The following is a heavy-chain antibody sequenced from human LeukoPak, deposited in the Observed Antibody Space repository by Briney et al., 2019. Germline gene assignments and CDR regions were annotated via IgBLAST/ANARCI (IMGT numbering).Heavy chain of an antibody. CDR2: IYHSGST. D-gene: IGHD6-6*01. CDR1: GGSISSGGYS. V-gene: IGHV4-30-2*01. Sequence: SETLSLTCAVSGGSISSGGYSWSWIRQPPGKGLEWIGYIYHSGSTYYNPSLKSRVTISVDRSKNQFSLRLSSVTAADTAAYFCARENWRSKSIDFDSWGQGTLVTVSS. J-gene: IGHJ4*02. CDR3: ARENWRSKSIDFDS.